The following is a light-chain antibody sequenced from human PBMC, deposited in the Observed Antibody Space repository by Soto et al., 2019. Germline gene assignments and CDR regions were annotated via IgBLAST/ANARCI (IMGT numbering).Light chain of an antibody. Sequence: DTQMTQSPSSLSASVGDRVTITCQASQGIAKYLHWYQQKPGKAPKLLIYHASNLQTGVPSRFSGSGSGTEFTFTISSLQPEDIATYYCQQSDNLPLTFGGGTKVEI. CDR2: HAS. CDR3: QQSDNLPLT. V-gene: IGKV1-33*01. CDR1: QGIAKY. J-gene: IGKJ4*01.